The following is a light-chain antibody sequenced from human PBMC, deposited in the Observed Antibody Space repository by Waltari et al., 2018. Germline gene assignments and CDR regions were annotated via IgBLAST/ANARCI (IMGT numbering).Light chain of an antibody. V-gene: IGKV4-1*01. J-gene: IGKJ2*01. CDR2: WAS. CDR3: LQRIQLPET. CDR1: QSVFHTNNNNY. Sequence: DIVMTQSPDSLAVSLGERATINCKSSQSVFHTNNNNYLAWYQQKPGQPPKLFSYWASTRESGVPDRFSGSGSGTDFTLKISRVEAEDVGVYYCLQRIQLPETFGQGTKLEIK.